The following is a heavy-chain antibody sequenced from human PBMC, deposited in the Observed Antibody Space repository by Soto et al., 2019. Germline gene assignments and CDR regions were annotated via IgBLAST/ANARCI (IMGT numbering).Heavy chain of an antibody. J-gene: IGHJ6*03. D-gene: IGHD1-7*01. CDR1: GDSVSSNSAA. Sequence: PSQTLPLTCSISGDSVSSNSAAWNWIRQSPSRGLEWLGRTYYRSRWYNDYAVSVKSRITVNPDTSKNQFSLQLTSVTPEDTAVYYCAGTTSHYWYYMDVWGKGTTVTVSS. CDR2: TYYRSRWYN. CDR3: AGTTSHYWYYMDV. V-gene: IGHV6-1*01.